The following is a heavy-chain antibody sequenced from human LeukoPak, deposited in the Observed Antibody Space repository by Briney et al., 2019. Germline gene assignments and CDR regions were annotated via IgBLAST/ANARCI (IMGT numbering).Heavy chain of an antibody. V-gene: IGHV4-34*01. CDR3: ARGYSKVYNWNNRADDAFDI. CDR2: IHRCGST. CDR1: GGACSGYY. J-gene: IGHJ3*02. D-gene: IGHD1/OR15-1a*01. Sequence: ASETLSLTCPVYGGACSGYYWRCIRKPPGNWLEWIGDIHRCGSTNYNPSLKSRVTISVDTSKNQFSLKLSSVTAADTAVYYCARGYSKVYNWNNRADDAFDIWGQGTMVTVSS.